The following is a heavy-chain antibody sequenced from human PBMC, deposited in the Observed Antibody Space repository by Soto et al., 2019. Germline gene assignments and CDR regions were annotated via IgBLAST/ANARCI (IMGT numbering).Heavy chain of an antibody. V-gene: IGHV4-39*01. J-gene: IGHJ3*01. CDR2: ISYSGST. Sequence: QLQVQESGPGLVKPSETLSLTCAVSGGSIITFSYYWGWIRQPPGKGLEWIGRISYSGSTFYSPSRKNPLTISSDASKTQFSLKLSSVTAADTAVFYCGRHYPGAFDVWGQGILVTVSS. CDR1: GGSIITFSYY. CDR3: GRHYPGAFDV.